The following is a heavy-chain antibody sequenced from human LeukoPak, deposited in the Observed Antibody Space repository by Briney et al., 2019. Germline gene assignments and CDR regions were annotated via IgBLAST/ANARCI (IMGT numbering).Heavy chain of an antibody. CDR1: GYRFTDYW. CDR3: ARGSANWNYGMDV. J-gene: IGHJ6*02. Sequence: GGPLEISFQGSGYRFTDYWIAWVRPMPGKGLGWMGIIFPRDSNTRYSPSFQGQVTISADKSITTAYLQWSSLKASDTAMFYCARGSANWNYGMDVWGQGTTVSVSS. CDR2: IFPRDSNT. D-gene: IGHD1-1*01. V-gene: IGHV5-51*01.